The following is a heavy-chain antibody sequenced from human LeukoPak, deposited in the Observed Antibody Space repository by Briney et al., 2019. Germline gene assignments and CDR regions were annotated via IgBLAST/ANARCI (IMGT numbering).Heavy chain of an antibody. CDR2: ISSNGGST. D-gene: IGHD1-1*01. Sequence: GGSLRLSCAASGFTFSSYAMHWVRQAPGKGLEYVSAISSNGGSTYYANSVKGRFTISRDNSKNTLHLQMGSLRAEDMAVCYCARVAGTRPNWGQGTLVTVSS. V-gene: IGHV3-64*01. J-gene: IGHJ4*02. CDR3: ARVAGTRPN. CDR1: GFTFSSYA.